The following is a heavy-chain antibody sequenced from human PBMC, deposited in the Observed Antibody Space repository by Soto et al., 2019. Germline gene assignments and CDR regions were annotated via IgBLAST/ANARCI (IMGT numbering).Heavy chain of an antibody. J-gene: IGHJ6*02. Sequence: EVQLVESGGGLVQPGGSLRLSCAASGFTVSSNYMSWVRQAPGKGLEWVSVIYSGGSTYYADSVKGRFTISRDNSKNTLYLQMNSRRAEDTAVYYCARGNPSSSWYVVDYYYGMDVWGQGTTVTVSS. V-gene: IGHV3-66*01. CDR1: GFTVSSNY. CDR3: ARGNPSSSWYVVDYYYGMDV. D-gene: IGHD6-13*01. CDR2: IYSGGST.